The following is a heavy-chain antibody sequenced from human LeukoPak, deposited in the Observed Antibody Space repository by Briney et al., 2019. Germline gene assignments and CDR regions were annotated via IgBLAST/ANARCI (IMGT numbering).Heavy chain of an antibody. Sequence: GGSLRLSCAASGFTFSSHWMHWVRQAPGKGLVWVSFINNDGRVTRYADSVKGRVTISRDNAKNTLYLQMNRPRAEDTAMYYCARGGQGAVDYWGPGTLVTVSS. CDR3: ARGGQGAVDY. J-gene: IGHJ4*02. V-gene: IGHV3-74*01. D-gene: IGHD3-16*01. CDR1: GFTFSSHW. CDR2: INNDGRVT.